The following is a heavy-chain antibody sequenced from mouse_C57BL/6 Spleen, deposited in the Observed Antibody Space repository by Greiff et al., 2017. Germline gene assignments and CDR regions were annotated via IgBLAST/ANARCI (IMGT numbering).Heavy chain of an antibody. CDR2: ILTGSGST. CDR1: GYTFTGYW. V-gene: IGHV1-9*01. CDR3: AIWDYDREYYVDY. D-gene: IGHD2-4*01. J-gene: IGHJ2*01. Sequence: QVQLQQSGAELMKPGASVKLSCKATGYTFTGYWIEWVKQRPGHGLEWVGEILTGSGSTNYNEKFKGKATFTADKSSNTAYLHLSSLTTEDSAIYYCAIWDYDREYYVDYWGQGTTLTVSS.